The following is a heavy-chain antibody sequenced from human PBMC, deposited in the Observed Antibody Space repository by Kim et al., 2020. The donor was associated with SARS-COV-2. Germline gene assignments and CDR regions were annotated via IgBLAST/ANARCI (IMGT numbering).Heavy chain of an antibody. CDR3: ARDNRLFTMIVVYAFDI. CDR1: GYSISSGYY. Sequence: SETLSLTCTVSGYSISSGYYWGWIRQPPGKGLEWIGSIYHSGSTYYNPSLKSRVTISVDTSKNQFSLKLSSVTAADTAVYYCARDNRLFTMIVVYAFDIWGQGTMVTVSS. CDR2: IYHSGST. J-gene: IGHJ3*02. D-gene: IGHD3-22*01. V-gene: IGHV4-38-2*02.